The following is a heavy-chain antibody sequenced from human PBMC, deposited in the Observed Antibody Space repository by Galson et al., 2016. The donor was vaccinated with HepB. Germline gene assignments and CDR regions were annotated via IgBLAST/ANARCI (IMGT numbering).Heavy chain of an antibody. J-gene: IGHJ4*02. CDR2: IYHTGTT. CDR1: GGSLSTRNW. Sequence: SETLSLTCAVSGGSLSTRNWWSWIRQTPGKGLEWIGEIYHTGTTNYNPSLKSRITMSSDKSKNQFSLKLNSVTAADTAVYYCASLGYCSGGDCYSVDWGQGTMVTVSS. D-gene: IGHD2-15*01. CDR3: ASLGYCSGGDCYSVD. V-gene: IGHV4-4*02.